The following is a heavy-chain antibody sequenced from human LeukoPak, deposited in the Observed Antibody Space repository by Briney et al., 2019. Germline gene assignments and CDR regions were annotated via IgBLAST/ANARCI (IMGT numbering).Heavy chain of an antibody. CDR2: IYTSGST. Sequence: SETLSLTCTVSGGSISSGSYYWSWIRQPAGKGLEWIGRIYTSGSTNYNPSLKSRVTISVDTSKNQFSLKLSSVTAADTAVYYCAREDYDSSGYYSPPRYYYYMDVWGKGTSVTISS. V-gene: IGHV4-61*02. J-gene: IGHJ6*03. D-gene: IGHD3-22*01. CDR1: GGSISSGSYY. CDR3: AREDYDSSGYYSPPRYYYYMDV.